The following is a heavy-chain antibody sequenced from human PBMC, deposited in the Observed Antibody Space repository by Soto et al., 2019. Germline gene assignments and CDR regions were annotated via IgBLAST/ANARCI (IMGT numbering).Heavy chain of an antibody. D-gene: IGHD3-10*01. CDR3: ARDLGSGTLDY. CDR2: IYSGGST. CDR1: GFTVSSNY. V-gene: IGHV3-53*01. J-gene: IGHJ4*02. Sequence: PVGSLRLSCAASGFTVSSNYMSWVRQAPGKGLEWVSVIYSGGSTYYADSVKGRFTISRDNSKNTLYLQMNSLRAEDTAVYYCARDLGSGTLDYWGQGTLVTVSS.